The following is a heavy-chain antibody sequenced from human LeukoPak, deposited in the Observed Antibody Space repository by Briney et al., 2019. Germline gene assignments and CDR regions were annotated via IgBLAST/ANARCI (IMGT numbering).Heavy chain of an antibody. D-gene: IGHD2-15*01. CDR3: AKHVVVVAAKDYFDY. CDR1: GFTFSSYS. Sequence: GGSLRLSCAASGFTFSSYSMNWVRQAPGKGLEWVSAISGSGGSTYYADSVKGRFTISRDNSKNTLYLQMNSLRAEDTAVYYCAKHVVVVAAKDYFDYWGQGTLVTVSS. J-gene: IGHJ4*02. CDR2: ISGSGGST. V-gene: IGHV3-23*01.